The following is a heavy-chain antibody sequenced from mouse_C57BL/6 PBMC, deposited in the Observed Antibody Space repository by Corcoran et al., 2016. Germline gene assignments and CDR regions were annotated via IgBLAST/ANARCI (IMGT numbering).Heavy chain of an antibody. CDR1: GYTFTDYY. CDR2: INPNNGGT. Sequence: EVQLQQSGPELVKPGASVKISCKAAGYTFTDYYMNLVKQSHGKSLEWIGDINPNNGGTSYNQKFKGKATLTVDKSSSTAYMELRSLTSEDSAVYYCATLYYGNYPYWGQGTTLTVSS. D-gene: IGHD2-1*01. J-gene: IGHJ2*01. V-gene: IGHV1-26*01. CDR3: ATLYYGNYPY.